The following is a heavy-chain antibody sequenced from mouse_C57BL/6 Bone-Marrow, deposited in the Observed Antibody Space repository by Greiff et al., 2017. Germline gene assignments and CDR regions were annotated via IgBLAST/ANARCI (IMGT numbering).Heavy chain of an antibody. J-gene: IGHJ2*01. CDR1: GFNIKDDY. CDR3: STVWYFDY. V-gene: IGHV14-4*01. CDR2: IDPENGDT. D-gene: IGHD2-10*02. Sequence: EVQLQQSGAELVRPGASVKLSCTASGFNIKDDYMHWVKQRPEQGLEWIGWIDPENGDTEYASKFQGKATITADTSSNTAYLQLSSLTSEDTAVYYCSTVWYFDYWGQGTTLTVSS.